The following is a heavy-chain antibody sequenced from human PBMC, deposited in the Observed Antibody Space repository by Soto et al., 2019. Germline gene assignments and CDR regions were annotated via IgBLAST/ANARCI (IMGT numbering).Heavy chain of an antibody. CDR3: AHRVYFSKGHPNWFDP. Sequence: GPTLVNPTQPLTLTCTFSGFSLTARGVGVGWIRQPPGKALEWLALIYWDDDERHSPSLRSRLTITKDTSRNQVVLTMTNMDPENTATYYCAHRVYFSKGHPNWFDPWGQGALVTVS. V-gene: IGHV2-5*02. J-gene: IGHJ5*02. D-gene: IGHD3-10*01. CDR2: IYWDDDE. CDR1: GFSLTARGVG.